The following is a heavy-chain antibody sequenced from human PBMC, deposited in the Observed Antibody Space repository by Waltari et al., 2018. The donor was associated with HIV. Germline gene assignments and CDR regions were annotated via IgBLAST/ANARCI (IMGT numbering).Heavy chain of an antibody. Sequence: QVQLQESGPGLVKPSETLSLTCDVSGGSISNTNWWNWVRQPPGKGLGRLGEMAGRGDDSYNPSLKSRVTMTVDTSKNQCSLKLNYLTAADTAMYYCAGTDTDGVVFEYWGQGTLVTVSS. CDR2: MAGRGDD. D-gene: IGHD2-8*01. J-gene: IGHJ4*02. CDR3: AGTDTDGVVFEY. V-gene: IGHV4-4*02. CDR1: GGSISNTNW.